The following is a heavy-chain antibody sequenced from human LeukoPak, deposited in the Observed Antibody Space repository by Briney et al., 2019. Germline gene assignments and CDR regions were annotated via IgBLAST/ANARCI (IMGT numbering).Heavy chain of an antibody. Sequence: ASVKVSCKASGYTCSIYGVSWVRQAPGQGLEWVAWISAYNGNTNYAQKFQGRVTMTTDTSTTTAYMELRSLRSDDTAVYYCARGGYSYGYMGYFDYWGQGTLVTVSS. J-gene: IGHJ4*02. D-gene: IGHD5-18*01. V-gene: IGHV1-18*01. CDR2: ISAYNGNT. CDR3: ARGGYSYGYMGYFDY. CDR1: GYTCSIYG.